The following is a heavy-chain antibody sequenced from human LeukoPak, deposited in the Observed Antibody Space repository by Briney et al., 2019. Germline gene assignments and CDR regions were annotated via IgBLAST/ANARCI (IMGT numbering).Heavy chain of an antibody. CDR2: ISCDGSNK. Sequence: GGSLRLSCAASGFTFSSYGMHWVRQAPGKGLEWVAVISCDGSNKYYADSVKGRFTISRDNAKNSLFLRMDSLRAEDTAVYYCAGGAGWLIDYWGQGTLVTVSS. D-gene: IGHD3-16*01. J-gene: IGHJ4*02. V-gene: IGHV3-30*03. CDR3: AGGAGWLIDY. CDR1: GFTFSSYG.